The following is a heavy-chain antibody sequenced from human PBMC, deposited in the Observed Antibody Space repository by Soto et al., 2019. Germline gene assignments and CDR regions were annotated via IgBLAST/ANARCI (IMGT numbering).Heavy chain of an antibody. J-gene: IGHJ4*02. CDR2: ISGSGGST. Sequence: GGSLRLSCAASGFTFSSYAMSWVRQTPGKGLEWVSAISGSGGSTYYADSVKGRFTISRDNSKNTLYLQMNSLRAEDTAVYYCAKVLDYGGNPYFDYWGQGTLVTVSS. CDR1: GFTFSSYA. V-gene: IGHV3-23*01. CDR3: AKVLDYGGNPYFDY. D-gene: IGHD4-17*01.